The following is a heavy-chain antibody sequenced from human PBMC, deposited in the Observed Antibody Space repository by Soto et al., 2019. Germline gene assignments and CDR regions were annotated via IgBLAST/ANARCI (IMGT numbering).Heavy chain of an antibody. J-gene: IGHJ5*02. CDR2: ISAYNGNT. V-gene: IGHV1-18*04. CDR1: GYTFTSYG. Sequence: QVQLVQSGAEVKKPGASVKVSCKVSGYTFTSYGISWVRQAPGQGLEWMGWISAYNGNTNYAQKLQGRVTMTTDTSTSTAYMELRSLRSDDTAVYYCARAWGVVVVVPAANNWFDPWGQGTLVTVSS. D-gene: IGHD2-2*01. CDR3: ARAWGVVVVVPAANNWFDP.